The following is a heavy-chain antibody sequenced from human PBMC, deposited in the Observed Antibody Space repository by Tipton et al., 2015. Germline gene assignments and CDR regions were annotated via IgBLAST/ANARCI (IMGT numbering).Heavy chain of an antibody. J-gene: IGHJ3*01. Sequence: TLSLTCSVPGGFISNYFWGWIRQSPGKGLEWISHINNIGRLNYNPPLHTPVTMSVDTSKFQSSLKLNSVTAADTAVYYCARCYEGPTQWPDAFDFWGQGIMVTVSS. CDR3: ARCYEGPTQWPDAFDF. CDR2: INNIGRL. D-gene: IGHD6-19*01. V-gene: IGHV4-59*01. CDR1: GGFISNYF.